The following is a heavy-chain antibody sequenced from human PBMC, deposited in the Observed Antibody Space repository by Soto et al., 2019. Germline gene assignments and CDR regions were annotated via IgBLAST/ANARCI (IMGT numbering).Heavy chain of an antibody. Sequence: QVQLQESGPGLVKPSQTLSLTCTVSGGSISSGGHYWNWIRQHPGKGLEWIGYIYYSGSTYYNPSLKSRVTISVDTSKNQFSLNLSSVTAADTAVYYCVRDQAYDYTSPGDYYYYGMDVWGQGTTVTVSS. CDR3: VRDQAYDYTSPGDYYYYGMDV. J-gene: IGHJ6*02. D-gene: IGHD4-4*01. CDR2: IYYSGST. CDR1: GGSISSGGHY. V-gene: IGHV4-31*03.